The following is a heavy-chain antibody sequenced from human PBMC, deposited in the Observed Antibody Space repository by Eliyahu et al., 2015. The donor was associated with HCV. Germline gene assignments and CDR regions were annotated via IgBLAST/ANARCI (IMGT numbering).Heavy chain of an antibody. CDR3: ARLTYGDYRSFDP. Sequence: QLVQSGAEVRKPGASVKVSCKASGYTFTTSYIHWVRQAPGQGAEWMGIIKPGSGRTTYAQNFQGRVTLTRDTSTSTVYMEVTSLGSEDTAVYYCARLTYGDYRSFDPWGQGTLVTVSS. CDR2: IKPGSGRT. J-gene: IGHJ5*02. CDR1: GYTFTTSY. V-gene: IGHV1-46*01. D-gene: IGHD4-17*01.